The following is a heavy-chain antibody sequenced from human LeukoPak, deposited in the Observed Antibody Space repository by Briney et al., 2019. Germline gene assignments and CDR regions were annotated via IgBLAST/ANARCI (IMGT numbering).Heavy chain of an antibody. CDR1: GFIFSSYE. Sequence: GGSLRLSCAASGFIFSSYEINWVRQAPGKGLEWVSYVSSSGSTISYADSVKGRFTISRDNAKNSLYLQMNSLRAEDTAVHYCARGNSHAMDVWGQGTTVTVSS. V-gene: IGHV3-48*03. J-gene: IGHJ6*02. D-gene: IGHD1-7*01. CDR3: ARGNSHAMDV. CDR2: VSSSGSTI.